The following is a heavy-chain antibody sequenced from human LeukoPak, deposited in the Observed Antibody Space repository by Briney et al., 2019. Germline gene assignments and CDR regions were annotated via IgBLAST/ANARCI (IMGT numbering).Heavy chain of an antibody. CDR2: IKPDGSGT. CDR3: ARACSGGGCHAGDY. J-gene: IGHJ4*02. Sequence: PGGSLRLSCAASGFTFSTYWMHWVRQAPGKGLVWVSRIKPDGSGTNYADSVKGRFTISRDNAKNTLYLQMNSLRAEDTAVYYCARACSGGGCHAGDYWGQGTLVTVSS. D-gene: IGHD2-15*01. CDR1: GFTFSTYW. V-gene: IGHV3-74*01.